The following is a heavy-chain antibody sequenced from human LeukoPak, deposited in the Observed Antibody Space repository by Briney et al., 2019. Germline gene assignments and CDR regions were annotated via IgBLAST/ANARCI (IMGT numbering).Heavy chain of an antibody. CDR1: GFTFSSYA. J-gene: IGHJ4*02. V-gene: IGHV3-23*01. CDR2: ISNIGSST. D-gene: IGHD1-1*01. CDR3: AKGYRPDY. Sequence: TGGSLRLSCAASGFTFSSYAMTWVRQAPGKGLEWVSAISNIGSSTHYADSVKGRITISRDNSKNTLYLQMNSLRAEDTAVVYCAKGYRPDYWGRGPLVTVSS.